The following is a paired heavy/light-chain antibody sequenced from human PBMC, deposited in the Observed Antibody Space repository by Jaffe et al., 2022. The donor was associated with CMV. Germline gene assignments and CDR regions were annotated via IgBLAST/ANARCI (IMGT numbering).Light chain of an antibody. CDR3: QQYDNLLS. Sequence: DIQMTQSPSSLSASVGDRVTITCQASQDISNYLNWYQQKPGKAPKLLIYDASNLETGVPSRFSGSGSGTDFTFTISSLQPEDIATYYCQQYDNLLSFGGGTKVEIK. V-gene: IGKV1-33*01. J-gene: IGKJ4*01. CDR2: DAS. CDR1: QDISNY.
Heavy chain of an antibody. CDR1: GGSISSSSYY. CDR2: IYYSGST. V-gene: IGHV4-39*01. CDR3: ARALLEMATINRFIRHSDAFDI. D-gene: IGHD5-12*01. J-gene: IGHJ3*02. Sequence: QLQLQESGPGLVKPSETLSLTCTVSGGSISSSSYYWGWIRQPPGKGLEWIGSIYYSGSTYYNPSLKSRVTISVDTSKNQFSLKLSSVTAADTAVYYCARALLEMATINRFIRHSDAFDIWGQGPMVTVSS.